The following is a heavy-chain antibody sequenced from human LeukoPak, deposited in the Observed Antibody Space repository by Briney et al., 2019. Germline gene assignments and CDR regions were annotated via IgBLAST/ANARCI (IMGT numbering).Heavy chain of an antibody. J-gene: IGHJ4*02. CDR1: GYTFTSYY. D-gene: IGHD4-17*01. V-gene: IGHV1-46*01. CDR2: INPSGGST. Sequence: ASVKVSCKASGYTFTSYYMHWVRQAPGQGLEWMGIINPSGGSTSYAQKFQGRVTMTRDTSTSTVYMELSSLRSDDTAVYYCARKYGDYPYDYWGQGTLVTVSS. CDR3: ARKYGDYPYDY.